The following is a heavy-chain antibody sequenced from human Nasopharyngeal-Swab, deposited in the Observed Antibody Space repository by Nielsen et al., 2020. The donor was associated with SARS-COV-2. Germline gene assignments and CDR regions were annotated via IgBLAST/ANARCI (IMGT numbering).Heavy chain of an antibody. Sequence: WVRQAPGQGLGWMGGIIPIFGTANYAQKFQGRVTITADESTSTAYMELSSLRSEDTAVYYCARDIFSITMVQGVIHYYYGMDVWGQGTTVTVSS. J-gene: IGHJ6*02. D-gene: IGHD3-10*01. V-gene: IGHV1-69*01. CDR3: ARDIFSITMVQGVIHYYYGMDV. CDR2: IIPIFGTA.